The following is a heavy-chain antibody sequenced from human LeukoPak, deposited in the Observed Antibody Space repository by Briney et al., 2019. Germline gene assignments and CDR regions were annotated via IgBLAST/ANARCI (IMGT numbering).Heavy chain of an antibody. J-gene: IGHJ6*02. V-gene: IGHV4-4*07. CDR3: ARSSTAAARYYYGMDV. CDR2: IYTSGST. CDR1: GGSISSYC. D-gene: IGHD6-13*01. Sequence: SETLSLTCTVSGGSISSYCWSWIRQPAGKGLEWIGRIYTSGSTNYNPSLKSRVTMSVDTSKNQFSLKLSSVTAADTAVYYCARSSTAAARYYYGMDVWGQGTTVTVSS.